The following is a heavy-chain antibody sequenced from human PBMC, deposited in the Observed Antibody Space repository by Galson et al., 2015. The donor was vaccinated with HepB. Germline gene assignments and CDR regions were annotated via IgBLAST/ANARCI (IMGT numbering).Heavy chain of an antibody. CDR1: GFTFSSYW. D-gene: IGHD2-2*02. CDR2: INSDGSST. J-gene: IGHJ4*02. Sequence: SLRLSCAASGFTFSSYWMHWVRQAPGKGLVWVSRINSDGSSTSYADSVKGRFTISRDNAKNTLYLQMDSLRAEDAALYYCAKDPWYCSSGNCYTWGFDYWGLGTLVTVSS. CDR3: AKDPWYCSSGNCYTWGFDY. V-gene: IGHV3-74*01.